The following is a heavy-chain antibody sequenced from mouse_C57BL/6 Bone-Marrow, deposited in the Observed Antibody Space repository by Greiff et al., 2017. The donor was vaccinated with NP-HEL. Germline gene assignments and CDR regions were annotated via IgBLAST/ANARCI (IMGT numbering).Heavy chain of an antibody. Sequence: VQLKQSGPVLVKPGASVKMSCKASGYTFTDYYMNWVKQSHGKSLEWIGVINPYNGGTSYNQKFKGKATLTVDKSSSTAYMELNSLTSEDSAVYYCAREYYYAMDYWGQGTSVTVSS. CDR1: GYTFTDYY. CDR3: AREYYYAMDY. CDR2: INPYNGGT. J-gene: IGHJ4*01. V-gene: IGHV1-19*01.